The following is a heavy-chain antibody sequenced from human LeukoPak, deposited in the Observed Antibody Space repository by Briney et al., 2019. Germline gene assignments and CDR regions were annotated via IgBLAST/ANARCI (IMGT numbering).Heavy chain of an antibody. Sequence: PSETLSLTCTVSGGSISSGEYYWSWIRQPPGKGLEWIGYIYYSGSTYYNPSLKSRVTISVDTSKNQFSLKLSSVTAADTAVYYCARAPGNWYFDLWGRGTLVTVSS. V-gene: IGHV4-30-4*01. CDR1: GGSISSGEYY. CDR2: IYYSGST. CDR3: ARAPGNWYFDL. J-gene: IGHJ2*01.